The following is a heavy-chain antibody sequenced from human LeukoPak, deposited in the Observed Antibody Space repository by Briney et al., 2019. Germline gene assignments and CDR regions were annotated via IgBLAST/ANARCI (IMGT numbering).Heavy chain of an antibody. D-gene: IGHD6-6*01. CDR2: ISAYNGNT. CDR3: AREGGGYSSSPGGRAFDI. CDR1: GYTFTAYY. Sequence: ASVKVSCKASGYTFTAYYIHWVRQAPGQGLEWMGWISAYNGNTNYAQKLQGRVTMTTDTSTSTAYMELRSLRSDDTAVYYCAREGGGYSSSPGGRAFDIWGQGTMVTVSS. J-gene: IGHJ3*02. V-gene: IGHV1-18*04.